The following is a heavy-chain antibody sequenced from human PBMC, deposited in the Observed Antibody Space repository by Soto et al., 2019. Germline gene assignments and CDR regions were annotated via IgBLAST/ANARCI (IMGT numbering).Heavy chain of an antibody. Sequence: GGSLRLSCAASGFAFSSYAMSWVRQAPGKGLEWVSGISGSTSATSYADSVKGRFTISRDNAKNSLYLQMNSLRAEDTALYYCAKENIAASAFDSWGQGTLVTVSS. CDR3: AKENIAASAFDS. V-gene: IGHV3-23*01. J-gene: IGHJ4*02. D-gene: IGHD6-13*01. CDR2: ISGSTSAT. CDR1: GFAFSSYA.